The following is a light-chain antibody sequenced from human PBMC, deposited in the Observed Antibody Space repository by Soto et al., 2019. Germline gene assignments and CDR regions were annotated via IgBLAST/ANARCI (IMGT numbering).Light chain of an antibody. CDR3: ISYKDRQYSL. Sequence: QSVLTQPASVSGSPGQSITISCSGTSSDIGSYNHVAWYQHFPGKSPKLIIYAVSDRPPGVSDRFSGSKSGITASLTISGLQNDDEDDYYCISYKDRQYSLFGTGTKVNVL. V-gene: IGLV2-14*01. CDR1: SSDIGSYNH. CDR2: AVS. J-gene: IGLJ1*01.